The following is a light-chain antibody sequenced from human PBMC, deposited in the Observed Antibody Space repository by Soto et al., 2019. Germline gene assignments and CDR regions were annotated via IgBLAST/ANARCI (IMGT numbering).Light chain of an antibody. CDR3: QKYNSATFT. V-gene: IGKV1-27*01. CDR2: TSS. J-gene: IGKJ3*01. CDR1: QGISNY. Sequence: DIQMTQSPSSLSASVGDRVTITCRASQGISNYLAWYQQKPGKVPKLLISTSSTLQSGVPSRFSGSGSGTDFTLTISSLQPEDVATYYCQKYNSATFTFGPGTKVDIK.